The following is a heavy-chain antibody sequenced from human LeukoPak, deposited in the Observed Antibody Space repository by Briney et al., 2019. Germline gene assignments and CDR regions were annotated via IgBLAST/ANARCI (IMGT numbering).Heavy chain of an antibody. Sequence: GESLKISCKGSGYSFTTYWIGWVRLMPGKGLEWVGIIYPGDSDTRYSPSFQGQVTISSDKSISTAYLQWSSLKASDTAIYYCARRGVSYGMDVWGQGTTVTVSS. CDR1: GYSFTTYW. CDR2: IYPGDSDT. D-gene: IGHD5/OR15-5a*01. J-gene: IGHJ6*02. V-gene: IGHV5-51*01. CDR3: ARRGVSYGMDV.